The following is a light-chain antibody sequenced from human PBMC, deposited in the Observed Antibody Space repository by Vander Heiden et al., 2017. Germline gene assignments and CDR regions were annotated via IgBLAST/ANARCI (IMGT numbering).Light chain of an antibody. CDR3: QQTYRTPYT. CDR1: QSINSY. J-gene: IGKJ2*01. V-gene: IGKV1-39*01. Sequence: DIQMTQSPSSLSASVGDRITITCRASQSINSYLNWYQQKPGKAPRFLISSASTLQSGVPSTFSGSGSGTDFTLTIGSLQPEDFATYYCQQTYRTPYTFGQGSKVEI. CDR2: SAS.